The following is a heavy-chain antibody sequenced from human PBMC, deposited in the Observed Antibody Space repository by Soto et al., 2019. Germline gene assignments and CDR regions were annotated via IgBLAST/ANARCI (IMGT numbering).Heavy chain of an antibody. CDR1: GYTFTGYY. J-gene: IGHJ6*02. CDR3: ARDSSDIVVVPAAMSYYYYYGMDV. V-gene: IGHV1-2*04. CDR2: INPNSGGT. D-gene: IGHD2-2*01. Sequence: ASVKVSCKASGYTFTGYYMHWVRQAPGQGLEWMGWINPNSGGTNYAQKFQGWVTMTRDTSISTAYMELSRLRSDETAVYYCARDSSDIVVVPAAMSYYYYYGMDVWGQGTTVTVSS.